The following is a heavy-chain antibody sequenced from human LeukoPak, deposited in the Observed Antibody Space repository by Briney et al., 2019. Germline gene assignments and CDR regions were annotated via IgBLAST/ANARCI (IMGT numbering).Heavy chain of an antibody. CDR2: IYTSGST. Sequence: SETLSLTCTVSGGSISSNNYYWSWIRQPAGKGLEWIGRIYTSGSTNYNPSLKSRVTMSVDTSKNQFSLKLSSVTAADTAVYYCARDSLSPGYFDWLPRSYYFDYWGQGTLVTVSS. D-gene: IGHD3-9*01. J-gene: IGHJ4*02. V-gene: IGHV4-61*02. CDR3: ARDSLSPGYFDWLPRSYYFDY. CDR1: GGSISSNNYY.